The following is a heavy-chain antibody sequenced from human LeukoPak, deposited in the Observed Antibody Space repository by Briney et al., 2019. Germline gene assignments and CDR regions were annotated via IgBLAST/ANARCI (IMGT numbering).Heavy chain of an antibody. Sequence: ASVTVTFKASGYTFTGYYMHWVRQPPGQGLEWVGWININGGGRNNEQKFQGRVTMTRDTSISTAYMELSRLRSDDTAVYYCARALPYYDILTGPKYYFDYWGQGTLVTVSS. CDR2: ININGGGR. V-gene: IGHV1-2*02. CDR1: GYTFTGYY. J-gene: IGHJ4*02. D-gene: IGHD3-9*01. CDR3: ARALPYYDILTGPKYYFDY.